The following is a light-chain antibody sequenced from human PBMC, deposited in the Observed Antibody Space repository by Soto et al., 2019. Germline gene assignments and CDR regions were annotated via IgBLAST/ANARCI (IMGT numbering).Light chain of an antibody. CDR2: EIT. Sequence: QSALTQPASVSGSPGQSITISCTGTSSDVGHYKFVSWYQQYPGKAPKIMIYEITERPSGVSNRVSGSKSGNTASLTISGLQAEDEADYYCCSYAGRSTWVFGGGTKLTVL. CDR3: CSYAGRSTWV. J-gene: IGLJ3*02. CDR1: SSDVGHYKF. V-gene: IGLV2-23*02.